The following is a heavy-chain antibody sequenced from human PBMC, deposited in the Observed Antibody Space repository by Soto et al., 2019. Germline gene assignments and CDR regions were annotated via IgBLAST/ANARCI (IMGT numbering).Heavy chain of an antibody. D-gene: IGHD3-3*01. CDR2: ISGSGGTT. V-gene: IGHV3-23*01. Sequence: EVQLLESGGGLVQPGGSLRLSCAASGFAFDNYAMIWVRQAPVKGLKWVSGISGSGGTTYYAYSVKDQFTSSRDNSKNTVILQMNSLRAEDTAVYYCAKSKTDLRVTGFGLFIVSDFWGQGSLVTVSS. CDR1: GFAFDNYA. CDR3: AKSKTDLRVTGFGLFIVSDF. J-gene: IGHJ4*02.